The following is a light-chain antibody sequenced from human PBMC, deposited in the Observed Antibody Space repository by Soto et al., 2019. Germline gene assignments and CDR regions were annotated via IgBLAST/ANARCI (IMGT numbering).Light chain of an antibody. CDR1: SGDVGSYNL. V-gene: IGLV2-23*02. CDR2: EVT. J-gene: IGLJ1*01. CDR3: CSYAGNSEV. Sequence: QSALTQPASVSGSPGQSITIPCTGTSGDVGSYNLVSWYQQHPGKAPKLLIYEVTERPSGVSNRFSGSKSGNTASLTISGLQPDDEADYYCCSYAGNSEVFGTGTKVTDL.